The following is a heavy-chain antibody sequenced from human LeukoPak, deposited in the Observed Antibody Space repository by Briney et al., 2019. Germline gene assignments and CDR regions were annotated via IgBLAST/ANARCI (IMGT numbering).Heavy chain of an antibody. CDR2: IYHSGST. Sequence: SGTLSLTCAVSGGSISSGGYSWSWLRQPQGKGLEWIGYIYHSGSTYYNPSLKSLDTISVDRSKNQFSLKLSSVTAADTAVYYCARTDYYDSSGYAFDIWGQGTMVTVSS. V-gene: IGHV4-30-2*01. CDR3: ARTDYYDSSGYAFDI. D-gene: IGHD3-22*01. J-gene: IGHJ3*02. CDR1: GGSISSGGYS.